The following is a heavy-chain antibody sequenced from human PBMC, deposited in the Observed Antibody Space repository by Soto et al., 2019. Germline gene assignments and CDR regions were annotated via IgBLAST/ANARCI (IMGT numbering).Heavy chain of an antibody. CDR1: GFTFSSYA. V-gene: IGHV3-23*01. Sequence: GGSLRLSCAASGFTFSSYAMSWVRQAPGKGLEWVSAISGSGGSTYYADSVKGRFTISRDNSKNTLYLQMNSLRAEDTAVYYCAKGRRYEGITGTTSYFDYWGQGTLVTVSS. D-gene: IGHD1-20*01. CDR2: ISGSGGST. J-gene: IGHJ4*02. CDR3: AKGRRYEGITGTTSYFDY.